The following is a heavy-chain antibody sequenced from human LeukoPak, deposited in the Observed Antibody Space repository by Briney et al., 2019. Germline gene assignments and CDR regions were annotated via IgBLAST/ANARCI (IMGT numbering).Heavy chain of an antibody. V-gene: IGHV4-59*08. J-gene: IGHJ4*02. Sequence: SETLSLTCTVSGGSISSYHWSWIRQPPGKGLEWIGYIYYSGSTNYNPSLKSRVTISVDTSKNQFSLKLSYVTAADTAVYYCARHLSGSLFYFDHWGQGTLVTVSA. CDR3: ARHLSGSLFYFDH. D-gene: IGHD1-26*01. CDR1: GGSISSYH. CDR2: IYYSGST.